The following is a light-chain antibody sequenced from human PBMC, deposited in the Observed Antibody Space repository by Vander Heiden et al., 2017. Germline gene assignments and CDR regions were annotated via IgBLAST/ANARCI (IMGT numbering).Light chain of an antibody. Sequence: ETVFTQSPGTLSLSPGERATLSCRASQSVRNTYLAWYQQKSGQAPRLLIYGASSRATGIPDRFSGSGSGTDFTLTISRLEPEDFAVYYCQQYGSSPRTFGQGTKVEIK. J-gene: IGKJ1*01. V-gene: IGKV3-20*01. CDR3: QQYGSSPRT. CDR1: QSVRNTY. CDR2: GAS.